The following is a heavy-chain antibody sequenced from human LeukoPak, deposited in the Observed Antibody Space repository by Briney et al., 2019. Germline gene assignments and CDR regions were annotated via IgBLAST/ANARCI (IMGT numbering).Heavy chain of an antibody. D-gene: IGHD3-22*01. J-gene: IGHJ4*02. CDR2: INPSGGST. CDR3: VRESPTYYYDSSGYYPGV. CDR1: GYTFTSYY. V-gene: IGHV1-46*01. Sequence: ASVKVSCKASGYTFTSYYMHWVRQAPGQGLEWMGIINPSGGSTSYAQKFQGRVTMTRDMSTSTVYMELSSLRSEDTAVYYCVRESPTYYYDSSGYYPGVWGQGTLVTVSS.